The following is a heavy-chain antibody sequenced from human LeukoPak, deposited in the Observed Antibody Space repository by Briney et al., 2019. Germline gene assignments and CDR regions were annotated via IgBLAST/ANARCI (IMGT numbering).Heavy chain of an antibody. CDR2: INPNSGGT. CDR1: GYTFTGYY. CDR3: ARRSGNTWTNDY. V-gene: IGHV1-2*02. J-gene: IGHJ4*02. Sequence: ASVKVSCKASGYTFTGYYIHWVRQGPGQRLEWMGWINPNSGGTSYAQKFQGRVTMTRDTSISTAYMELSSLRSDDSAVYYCARRSGNTWTNDYWGQGTLVTVSS. D-gene: IGHD6-19*01.